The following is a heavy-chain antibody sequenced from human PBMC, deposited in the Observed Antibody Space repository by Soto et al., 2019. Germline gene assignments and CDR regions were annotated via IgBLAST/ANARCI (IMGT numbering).Heavy chain of an antibody. J-gene: IGHJ6*02. D-gene: IGHD5-12*01. CDR3: VRAAGYSGNDYVYYYGMDV. Sequence: QVQLVESGGGVVQPGRSLRLSCAASGFTFSSYGMHWVRQAPGKGLEWVALVWYDGGNKYYADSVKGRFTISRDNSKNTLYMQMNSLRDEDTVVYYCVRAAGYSGNDYVYYYGMDVWGQGTTVNVSS. CDR1: GFTFSSYG. V-gene: IGHV3-33*01. CDR2: VWYDGGNK.